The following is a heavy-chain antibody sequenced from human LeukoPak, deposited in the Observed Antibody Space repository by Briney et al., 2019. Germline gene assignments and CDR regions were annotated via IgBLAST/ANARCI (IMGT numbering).Heavy chain of an antibody. V-gene: IGHV3-48*03. J-gene: IGHJ3*02. CDR1: GFTFSSYD. CDR3: ARSFDI. CDR2: ISSSGTTI. Sequence: GGSLRFSCAASGFTFSSYDMNWVRQAPGKGLEWVSFISSSGTTINYADSVKGRFTISRDNTKNSLYLQMNSLRVEDTAIYHCARSFDIWGQGTMVTVSP.